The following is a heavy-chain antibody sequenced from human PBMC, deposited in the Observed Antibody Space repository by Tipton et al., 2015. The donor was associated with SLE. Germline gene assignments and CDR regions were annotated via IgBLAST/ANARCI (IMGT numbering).Heavy chain of an antibody. Sequence: TLSLTCTVSGGSISSYYWSWIRQPAGKGLEWIGRIYSSGSTNYNPSLKSRVTISVDTSKNQFSLKLSSVTAADTAVYYCARSELRPYSSSWYEVDYWGQGTLVTASS. CDR3: ARSELRPYSSSWYEVDY. CDR2: IYSSGST. D-gene: IGHD6-13*01. J-gene: IGHJ4*02. CDR1: GGSISSYY. V-gene: IGHV4-4*07.